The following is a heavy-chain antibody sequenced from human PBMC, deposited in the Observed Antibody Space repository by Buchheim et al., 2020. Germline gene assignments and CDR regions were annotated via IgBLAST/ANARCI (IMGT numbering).Heavy chain of an antibody. V-gene: IGHV3-33*01. D-gene: IGHD5-18*01. J-gene: IGHJ4*02. CDR1: GFTFSSYG. CDR3: ARDWRSDTAMVN. Sequence: QVQLVESGGGVVQPGRSLRLSCAASGFTFSSYGMHWVRQAPGKGLEWVAVIWYDGSNKYYADSVKGRFTISRDNSTNTMYLQMNSLRAEDTAVYYCARDWRSDTAMVNWGQGTL. CDR2: IWYDGSNK.